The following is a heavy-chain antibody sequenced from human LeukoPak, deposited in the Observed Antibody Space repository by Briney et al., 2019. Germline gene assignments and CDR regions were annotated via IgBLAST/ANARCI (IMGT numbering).Heavy chain of an antibody. CDR2: VTGSEGST. CDR1: GFTFSDYA. J-gene: IGHJ4*02. CDR3: AKEGSAWYVVIDY. Sequence: GGSLRLSCAASGFTFSDYAMSWVRQAPGKGLEWVSSVTGSEGSTYYAESVKGRFTISRDNSKNTLYLQMNSLRAEDTAVYYCAKEGSAWYVVIDYWGQGTLVTVSS. D-gene: IGHD6-19*01. V-gene: IGHV3-23*01.